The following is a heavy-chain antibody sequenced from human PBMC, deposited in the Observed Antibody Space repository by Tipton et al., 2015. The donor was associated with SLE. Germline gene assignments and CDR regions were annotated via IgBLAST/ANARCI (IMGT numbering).Heavy chain of an antibody. J-gene: IGHJ6*03. CDR2: ISHDGTT. CDR1: GYSISSGYY. D-gene: IGHD6-13*01. CDR3: ARRGAYSSSWYVAYYYYMDV. V-gene: IGHV4-38-2*02. Sequence: TLSLTCTVSGYSISSGYYWGWIQQPPGKGLEWIGSISHDGTTHYNPSLESRVTVSVDTSTNQFSLKLTSVTAADTAMYYCARRGAYSSSWYVAYYYYMDVWGKGTTVTVSS.